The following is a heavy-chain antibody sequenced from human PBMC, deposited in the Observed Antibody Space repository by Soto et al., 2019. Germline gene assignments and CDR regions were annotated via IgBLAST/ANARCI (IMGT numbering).Heavy chain of an antibody. J-gene: IGHJ3*02. D-gene: IGHD2-21*01. CDR2: INPYSGGA. CDR1: GYTFTDDF. Sequence: ASVKVSCKASGYTFTDDFIHWVRQAPGQGLEWTGWINPYSGGADLSQKFQGRVTMTRDTSISTAYMEVSSLRSDDTAVFYCARLMHYSHSGGSSHSGFDMWGQGTLVTVSS. V-gene: IGHV1-2*02. CDR3: ARLMHYSHSGGSSHSGFDM.